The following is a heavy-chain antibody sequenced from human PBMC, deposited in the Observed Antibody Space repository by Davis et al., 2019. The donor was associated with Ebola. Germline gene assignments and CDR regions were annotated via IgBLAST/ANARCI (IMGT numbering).Heavy chain of an antibody. V-gene: IGHV3-23*01. D-gene: IGHD3-10*01. CDR3: ARELGYGSGVDY. CDR1: GFTFSSYA. CDR2: ISADAAST. J-gene: IGHJ4*02. Sequence: GESLKISCEASGFTFSSYALSWVRQAPGKGLEWLSAISADAASTYYADSVKDRFTISRDISTNTVYLQMSSLGVADTALYYCARELGYGSGVDYWGQGTLVTVSS.